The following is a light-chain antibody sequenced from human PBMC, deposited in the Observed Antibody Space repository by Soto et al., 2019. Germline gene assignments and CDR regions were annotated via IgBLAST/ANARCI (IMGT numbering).Light chain of an antibody. CDR2: GAS. J-gene: IGKJ1*01. Sequence: EVVLTRSPATLSLSPGEGATLSCRVSQSISSSYLSWYQQRPGQAPRLLIYGASTRATGIPARFSGSGRGSGTDFTLTISRLEPEDFALYYCQQYHTSPLTFGQGTKVDIK. CDR1: QSISSSY. CDR3: QQYHTSPLT. V-gene: IGKV3D-7*01.